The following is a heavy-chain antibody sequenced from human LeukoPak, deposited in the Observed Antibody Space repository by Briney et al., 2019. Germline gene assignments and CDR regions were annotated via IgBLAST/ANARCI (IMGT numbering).Heavy chain of an antibody. J-gene: IGHJ3*02. CDR2: ISYDGSNK. CDR1: GFTFSSYA. Sequence: GGSLRLSCAASGFTFSSYAMHWVRQAPGKGLEWVAVISYDGSNKYYADSVKGRFTISRDNSKNTLYLQMNSLRAEDTAVYYCARVAMTTVITGAFDIWGQGTMVTVSS. D-gene: IGHD4-17*01. CDR3: ARVAMTTVITGAFDI. V-gene: IGHV3-30-3*01.